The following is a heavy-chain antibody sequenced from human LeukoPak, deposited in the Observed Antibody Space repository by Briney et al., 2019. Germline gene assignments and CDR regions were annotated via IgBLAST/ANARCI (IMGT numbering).Heavy chain of an antibody. V-gene: IGHV3-21*01. CDR2: ISSGSGYI. CDR3: VRGWFDF. CDR1: GFTFSSST. Sequence: GGSLRLSCATSGFTFSSSTMSWVRQAPGKGLEWVSSISSGSGYIKYADSVKGRFTISRDNAENSVFLQMSSLRVDDTALYYCVRGWFDFWGQGTPVTVSS. J-gene: IGHJ5*01.